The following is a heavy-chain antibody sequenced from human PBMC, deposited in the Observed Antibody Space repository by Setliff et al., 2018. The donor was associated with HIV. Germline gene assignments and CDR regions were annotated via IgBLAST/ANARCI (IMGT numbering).Heavy chain of an antibody. D-gene: IGHD3-3*01. CDR1: RSTFNSHT. CDR2: IIPILGVA. J-gene: IGHJ6*03. V-gene: IGHV1-69*02. Sequence: SVKVSCKASRSTFNSHTSNWVRQAPGQGLDWMGRIIPILGVANYAQRFQGKVTTTADKSTSTAYMELTSLRFDDTAMYYCVRGVQSPPHYSYYYMDVWGEGTMVTVSS. CDR3: VRGVQSPPHYSYYYMDV.